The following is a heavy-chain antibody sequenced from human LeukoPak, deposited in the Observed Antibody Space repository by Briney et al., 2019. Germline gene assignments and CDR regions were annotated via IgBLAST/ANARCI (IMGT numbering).Heavy chain of an antibody. CDR2: ISWNSGSI. Sequence: GRSLRLSCAASGFTFDDYAMHWVRQAPGKGLEWVSGISWNSGSIGYADSVKGRFTISRDNAKNSLCLQMNSLRAEDTALYYCAKDIYGDHSAFDLWGRGTLVTVSS. CDR3: AKDIYGDHSAFDL. J-gene: IGHJ2*01. D-gene: IGHD4-17*01. V-gene: IGHV3-9*01. CDR1: GFTFDDYA.